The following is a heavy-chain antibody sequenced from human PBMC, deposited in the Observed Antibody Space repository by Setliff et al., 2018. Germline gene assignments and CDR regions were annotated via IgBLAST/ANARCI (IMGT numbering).Heavy chain of an antibody. V-gene: IGHV1-18*01. D-gene: IGHD2-2*01. Sequence: ASVKVSCKASGYTFSNYGITWVRQAPGQGLEWMGWISAYTGNTKYAQKLQGRVTMTTDTSTSTAYLELRSLTSDDTAVYYCSRLVRYCTSTSCQGASGAEFWSQGTLVTVSS. CDR3: SRLVRYCTSTSCQGASGAEF. CDR2: ISAYTGNT. J-gene: IGHJ4*02. CDR1: GYTFSNYG.